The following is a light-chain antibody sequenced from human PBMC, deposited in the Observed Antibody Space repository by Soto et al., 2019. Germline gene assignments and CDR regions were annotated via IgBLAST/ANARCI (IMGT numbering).Light chain of an antibody. V-gene: IGKV1-39*01. CDR1: QGISTY. J-gene: IGKJ1*01. Sequence: DIQMTQSPSSLSASVGDRVTITCRASQGISTYLNWYQQKPGKAPELLIYAASSLQSGVPPRFSGSGSGTDFTLTISSLQPEDFATYYCQQSYSLRTFGQGTKVDIK. CDR3: QQSYSLRT. CDR2: AAS.